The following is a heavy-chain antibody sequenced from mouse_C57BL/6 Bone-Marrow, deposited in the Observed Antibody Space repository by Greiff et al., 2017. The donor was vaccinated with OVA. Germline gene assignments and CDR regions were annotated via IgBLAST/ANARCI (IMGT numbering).Heavy chain of an antibody. D-gene: IGHD2-3*01. Sequence: QVQLQQPGAELVKPGASVKLSCKASGYTFTSYWMHWVKQRPGRGLEWIGRIDPNSGGTKYNEKFKSKAKLPVYKPSSTAYMQLRSMTSEDSAVYYCASYDGYYNWYFDVWGTGTTVTVSS. J-gene: IGHJ1*03. CDR1: GYTFTSYW. CDR3: ASYDGYYNWYFDV. V-gene: IGHV1-72*01. CDR2: IDPNSGGT.